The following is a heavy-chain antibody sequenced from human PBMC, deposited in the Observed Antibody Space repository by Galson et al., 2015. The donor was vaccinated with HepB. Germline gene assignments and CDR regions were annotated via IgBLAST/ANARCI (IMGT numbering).Heavy chain of an antibody. Sequence: SLRLSCAASGFTFSSYGMHWVRQAPGKGLERVAVISYDGSNKYYADSVKGRFTISRDNSKNTLYLQMNSLRAEDTAVYYCAREGRAYYYYYGMDVWGQGTTVTVSS. V-gene: IGHV3-30*03. CDR1: GFTFSSYG. CDR3: AREGRAYYYYYGMDV. J-gene: IGHJ6*02. CDR2: ISYDGSNK.